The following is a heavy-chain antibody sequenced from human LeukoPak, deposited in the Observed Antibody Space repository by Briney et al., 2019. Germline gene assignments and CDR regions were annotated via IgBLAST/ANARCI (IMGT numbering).Heavy chain of an antibody. CDR2: ISGSGGST. J-gene: IGHJ5*02. Sequence: GGSLRLSCAASGFTFRSYAMSWVRQAPGKGLEWVSAISGSGGSTYYADSVKGRFTISRDNSKNTLYLQMNSLRAEDTAVYYCAKDRDIVVVPAAHNWFDPWGQGTLVTVSS. D-gene: IGHD2-2*01. CDR1: GFTFRSYA. V-gene: IGHV3-23*01. CDR3: AKDRDIVVVPAAHNWFDP.